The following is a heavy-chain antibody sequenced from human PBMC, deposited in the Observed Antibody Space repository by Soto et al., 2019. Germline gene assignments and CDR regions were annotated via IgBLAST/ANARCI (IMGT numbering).Heavy chain of an antibody. V-gene: IGHV1-18*04. CDR3: ARYTXTIFGVVLDGYYYGMDV. J-gene: IGHJ6*02. Sequence: ASVKVSCKASGYTFTSYGISWVLQAPGQGLELMGWISAYNGNTNYAQKLQGRVTMTTDTSTSTAYMELRSLRSDDTAVYYCARYTXTIFGVVLDGYYYGMDVWGQGTTVTVSS. CDR2: ISAYNGNT. CDR1: GYTFTSYG. D-gene: IGHD3-3*01.